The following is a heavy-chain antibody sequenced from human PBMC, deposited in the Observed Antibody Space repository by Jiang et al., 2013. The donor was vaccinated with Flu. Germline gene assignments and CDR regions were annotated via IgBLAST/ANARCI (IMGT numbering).Heavy chain of an antibody. J-gene: IGHJ5*02. CDR3: ARRAVAGISLDRYNWFDP. V-gene: IGHV5-51*01. CDR1: YW. CDR2: IYPGDSDT. Sequence: YWIAWVRQMPGKGLEWMGIIYPGDSDTRYSPSFQGQVTISADKSISTAYLQWSSLKASDTAMYYCARRAVAGISLDRYNWFDPWGQGTLVTVSS. D-gene: IGHD6-19*01.